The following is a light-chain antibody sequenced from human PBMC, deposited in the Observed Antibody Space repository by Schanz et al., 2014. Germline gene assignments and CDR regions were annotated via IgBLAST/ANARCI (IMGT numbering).Light chain of an antibody. CDR1: SSDLGNYNL. Sequence: QSALTQPASVSGSPGQSITISCTGTSSDLGNYNLVSWYQQHPGKAPKLVISEGTKRPSGVSNRFSGSKSGNTASLTISGLQAEDEADYYCSSYAGSDNLIFGGGTKLTVL. CDR2: EGT. CDR3: SSYAGSDNLI. J-gene: IGLJ2*01. V-gene: IGLV2-23*01.